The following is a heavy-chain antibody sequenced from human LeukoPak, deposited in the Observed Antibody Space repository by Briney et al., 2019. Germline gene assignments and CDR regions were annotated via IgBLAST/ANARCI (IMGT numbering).Heavy chain of an antibody. Sequence: SETLSLTCAVSGYSISSGYYWGWIRQPPGKGLEWIGSIYHSGSTYYNPSLKSRVTISVDTSKNQFSQKLSSVTAADTAVYYCARGVDSSGSNWFDPWGQGTLVTVSS. CDR1: GYSISSGYY. CDR2: IYHSGST. J-gene: IGHJ5*02. CDR3: ARGVDSSGSNWFDP. D-gene: IGHD3-22*01. V-gene: IGHV4-38-2*01.